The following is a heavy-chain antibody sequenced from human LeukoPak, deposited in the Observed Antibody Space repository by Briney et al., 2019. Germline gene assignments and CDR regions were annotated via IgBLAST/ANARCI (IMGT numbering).Heavy chain of an antibody. Sequence: PGGSLRLSCAASGFTFSSYAMHWVRQAPGKGLEWVAVISYDGSNKYYADSVKGRFTISRDNSKNTLYLQMNSLRAEDTAVYYCARGPRLLWFGEPLDYWGQGTLVTVSS. CDR3: ARGPRLLWFGEPLDY. J-gene: IGHJ4*02. D-gene: IGHD3-10*01. V-gene: IGHV3-30*04. CDR2: ISYDGSNK. CDR1: GFTFSSYA.